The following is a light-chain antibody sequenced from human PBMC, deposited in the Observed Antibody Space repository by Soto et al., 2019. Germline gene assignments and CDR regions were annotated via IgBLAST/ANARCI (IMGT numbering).Light chain of an antibody. Sequence: QSVLTQPPSASGTPGQRVTISCSGSSSNIGSNTVNWYQQLPGTAPKLLIYSNNQRPSGVADGFSAAKTGTTSSLAISGLQSEEDDDYYCAAWDYGLNSVVFAGGTKLTVL. CDR2: SNN. J-gene: IGLJ2*01. V-gene: IGLV1-44*01. CDR1: SSNIGSNT. CDR3: AAWDYGLNSVV.